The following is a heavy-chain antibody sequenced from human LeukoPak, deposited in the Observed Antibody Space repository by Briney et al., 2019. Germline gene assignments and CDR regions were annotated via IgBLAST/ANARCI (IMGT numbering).Heavy chain of an antibody. CDR2: IKQDGSDR. Sequence: GGSLRPSCAASGFTFRNYWMSWVRQVPGTGLEWVANIKQDGSDRNYVTSVRGRFTISRDNAESSLYLQMNSLRAEDTAVYYCVRNLAVAGTCFDSWGQGTLVTVSS. J-gene: IGHJ4*02. V-gene: IGHV3-7*03. CDR3: VRNLAVAGTCFDS. CDR1: GFTFRNYW. D-gene: IGHD6-19*01.